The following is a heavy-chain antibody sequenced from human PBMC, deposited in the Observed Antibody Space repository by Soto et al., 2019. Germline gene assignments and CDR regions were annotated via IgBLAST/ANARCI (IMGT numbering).Heavy chain of an antibody. CDR1: GFTSSNYF. CDR3: VRGDPYYAMEL. Sequence: QEQLMESGGGVVQPGRSLRLSCEASGFTSSNYFMHWVRQAPGKGQEWVAAISYDGSNSHYADSVRGRFTISRDNSKNTLFLEMDSLRGDDTAVYSCVRGDPYYAMELWGHGTTVTVSS. V-gene: IGHV3-30*03. J-gene: IGHJ6*02. CDR2: ISYDGSNS.